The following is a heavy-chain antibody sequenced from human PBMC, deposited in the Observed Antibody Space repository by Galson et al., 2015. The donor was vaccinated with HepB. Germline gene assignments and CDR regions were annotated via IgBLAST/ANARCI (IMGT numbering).Heavy chain of an antibody. D-gene: IGHD5-18*01. CDR1: GFTFSSYA. CDR3: ARWIQLWFGAFDY. Sequence: LRLSCAASGFTFSSYAMSWVRQAPGKGLEWVSAISGSGGSTYYADSVKGRFTISRDNSRNTLYLQMNSLRAEDTAVYYCARWIQLWFGAFDYWGQGTLVTVSS. J-gene: IGHJ4*02. V-gene: IGHV3-23*01. CDR2: ISGSGGST.